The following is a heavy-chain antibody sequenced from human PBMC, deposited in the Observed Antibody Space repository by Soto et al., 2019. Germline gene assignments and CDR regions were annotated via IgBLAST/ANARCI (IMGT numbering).Heavy chain of an antibody. Sequence: GGSLRLSCAASGFTVSSNYMSWVRQAPGKGLEWVSVIYSGGSTYYADSVKGRFTISRDNSKNTLYPQMNSLRAEDTAVYYCARGDYDILTGYYPFDYWGQGTLVTVSS. CDR1: GFTVSSNY. V-gene: IGHV3-53*01. D-gene: IGHD3-9*01. CDR3: ARGDYDILTGYYPFDY. CDR2: IYSGGST. J-gene: IGHJ4*02.